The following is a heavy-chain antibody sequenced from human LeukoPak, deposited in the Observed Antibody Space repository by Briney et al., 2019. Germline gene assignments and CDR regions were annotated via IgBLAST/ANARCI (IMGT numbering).Heavy chain of an antibody. V-gene: IGHV1-46*03. D-gene: IGHD2-2*01. CDR3: ARRVYCSSTSCYHYYYYTDV. J-gene: IGHJ6*03. CDR2: INPSDGST. Sequence: ASVKVSCKPSGYTFTTYYIHWVRQAPGQGLEWMGIINPSDGSTINAQKFQGRVTMTRDTSTNTVYMELSSLRSEDTAVYFCARRVYCSSTSCYHYYYYTDVWGKGTTVTVSS. CDR1: GYTFTTYY.